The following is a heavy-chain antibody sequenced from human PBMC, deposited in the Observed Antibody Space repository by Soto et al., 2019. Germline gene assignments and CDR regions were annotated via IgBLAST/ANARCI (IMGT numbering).Heavy chain of an antibody. V-gene: IGHV4-30-4*01. D-gene: IGHD3-16*01. CDR2: IFYSGST. CDR3: ARGEMLTFEGAVVNYNYYGRDV. J-gene: IGHJ6*02. Sequence: TLWLPCTVSGGSISSGQYYWCWNRQCPEQGLEWIGSIFYSGSTHYNKAIKRRADISPDMSKNQVSIKVSSVTDADAAVYYCARGEMLTFEGAVVNYNYYGRDVWGQGDTV. CDR1: GGSISSGQYY.